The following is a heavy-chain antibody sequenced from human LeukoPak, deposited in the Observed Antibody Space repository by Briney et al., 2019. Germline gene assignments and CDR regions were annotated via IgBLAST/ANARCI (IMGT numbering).Heavy chain of an antibody. J-gene: IGHJ4*02. CDR3: ARRRDSGSLQHFDY. CDR1: GYSISSGYL. Sequence: LSLTCTVSGYSISSGYLWGWIRQAPGKGLEWVSYISSSGTTIYYADSVKGRFTISRDNAKNSLYLQMNSLRAEDTAVYYCARRRDSGSLQHFDYWGQGTLVTVSS. V-gene: IGHV3-11*01. D-gene: IGHD1-26*01. CDR2: ISSSGTTI.